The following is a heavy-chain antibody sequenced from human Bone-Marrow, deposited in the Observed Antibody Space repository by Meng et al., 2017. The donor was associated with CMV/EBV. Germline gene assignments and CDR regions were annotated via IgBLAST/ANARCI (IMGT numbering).Heavy chain of an antibody. J-gene: IGHJ4*02. CDR2: FTSSGRTI. CDR1: GFTFSDYY. D-gene: IGHD3-16*01. CDR3: VQTLY. V-gene: IGHV3-11*04. Sequence: GESLKISCAASGFTFSDYYMSWIRQAPGKGLEWLSYFTSSGRTIYYADSVKGRFTISRDNAKNSLHLQMNNLRAEDTAIYYCVQTLYWGQGTLVTVSS.